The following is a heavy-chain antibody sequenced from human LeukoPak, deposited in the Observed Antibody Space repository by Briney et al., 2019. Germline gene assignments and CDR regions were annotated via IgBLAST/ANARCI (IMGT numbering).Heavy chain of an antibody. CDR2: INPNSGGT. CDR1: GYTFTGYY. V-gene: IGHV1-2*02. D-gene: IGHD5-18*01. CDR3: LWGYGSGYFDY. Sequence: ASVKVSCKASGYTFTGYYMHWVRQAPGQGLEWMGWINPNSGGTNYAQKFQGRVTMTRDTSFSTAYMELSRLRSDDTAVWYCLWGYGSGYFDYWGQGTLVTVSS. J-gene: IGHJ4*02.